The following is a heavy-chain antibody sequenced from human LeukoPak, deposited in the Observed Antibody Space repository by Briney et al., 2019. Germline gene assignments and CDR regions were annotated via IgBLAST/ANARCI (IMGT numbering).Heavy chain of an antibody. CDR1: GFPFSDYS. J-gene: IGHJ4*02. Sequence: GGSLRLFCTASGFPFSDYSMNWVRQAPGKGLEWISYIGIDSGNTKYADSVRGRFTISPDSAKNSLYLQMNSLRVEDTAVYYCARDHNYAFDNWGQGTLVSVSS. CDR2: IGIDSGNT. D-gene: IGHD1-1*01. V-gene: IGHV3-48*04. CDR3: ARDHNYAFDN.